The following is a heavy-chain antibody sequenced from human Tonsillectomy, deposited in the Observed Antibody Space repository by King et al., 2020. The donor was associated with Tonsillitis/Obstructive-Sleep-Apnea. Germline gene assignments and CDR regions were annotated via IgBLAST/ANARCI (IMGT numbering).Heavy chain of an antibody. V-gene: IGHV5-51*01. CDR2: IYPGDSDT. Sequence: QLVQSGAEVKKPGESLKISCKGSGYSFTTYWIAWVRQMPGKGLEWMGIIYPGDSDTRYSPSFQGQVTISADKSISTAYLQWSSLKASDTAMYYCAGYYDSSGSSLGAFDIWGQGTVVTVSS. D-gene: IGHD3-22*01. J-gene: IGHJ3*02. CDR3: AGYYDSSGSSLGAFDI. CDR1: GYSFTTYW.